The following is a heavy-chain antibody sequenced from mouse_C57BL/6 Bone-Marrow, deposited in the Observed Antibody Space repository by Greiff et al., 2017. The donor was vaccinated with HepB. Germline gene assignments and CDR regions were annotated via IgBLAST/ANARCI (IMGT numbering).Heavy chain of an antibody. D-gene: IGHD2-2*01. CDR3: ARRLGVDY. J-gene: IGHJ2*01. Sequence: VQLQQSGPELVKPGASVKISCKASGYSFTGYYMNWVKQSPEKSLEWIGEINPSTGGTTYNQKFKAKATLTVDKSSSTAYMQLKSLTSEDSAVYYCARRLGVDYWGQGTTLTVSS. V-gene: IGHV1-42*01. CDR1: GYSFTGYY. CDR2: INPSTGGT.